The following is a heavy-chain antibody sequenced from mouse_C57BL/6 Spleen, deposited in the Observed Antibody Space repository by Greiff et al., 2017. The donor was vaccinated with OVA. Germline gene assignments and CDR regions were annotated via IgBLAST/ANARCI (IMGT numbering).Heavy chain of an antibody. CDR2: IHPNSGST. Sequence: QVHVKQPGAELVKPGASVKLSCKASGYTFTSYWMHWVKQRPGQGLEWIGMIHPNSGSTNYNEKFKSKATLTVDKSSSTAYMQLSSLTSEDSAVYYCAGYGSSYKDYAMDYWGQGTSVTVSS. D-gene: IGHD1-1*01. V-gene: IGHV1-64*01. CDR3: AGYGSSYKDYAMDY. J-gene: IGHJ4*01. CDR1: GYTFTSYW.